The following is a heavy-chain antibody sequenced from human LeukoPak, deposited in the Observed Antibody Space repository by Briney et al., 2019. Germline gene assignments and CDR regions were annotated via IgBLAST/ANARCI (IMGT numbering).Heavy chain of an antibody. Sequence: GASVKVSCKASGYTFTSYAMHWVRQAPGQRLEWMGWINAGNGNTKYSQKFQGRVTITRDTSASTAYMELSSLRSEDTAVYYCARKYCDILTGYSHLDYWGQETRVTVSS. D-gene: IGHD3-9*01. CDR1: GYTFTSYA. CDR3: ARKYCDILTGYSHLDY. CDR2: INAGNGNT. J-gene: IGHJ4*02. V-gene: IGHV1-3*01.